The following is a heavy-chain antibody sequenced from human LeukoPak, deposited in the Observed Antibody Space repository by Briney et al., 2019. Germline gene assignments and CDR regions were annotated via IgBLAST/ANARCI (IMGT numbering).Heavy chain of an antibody. CDR2: IKSKPNGETT. CDR3: ATTYDISPTGY. V-gene: IGHV3-15*01. J-gene: IGHJ4*02. D-gene: IGHD3-22*01. CDR1: GFTFSNAW. Sequence: GGSLRLSCAGSGFTFSNAWMSWVHQVPGKGLEWVGRIKSKPNGETTDYAASVEGRFTVSRDDSKNTAYLQMSSLKTEDTAVYYCATTYDISPTGYWGQGTLVTVSS.